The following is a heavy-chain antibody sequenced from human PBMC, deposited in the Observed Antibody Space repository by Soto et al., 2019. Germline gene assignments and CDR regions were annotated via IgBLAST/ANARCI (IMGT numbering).Heavy chain of an antibody. CDR2: IIPILGIA. CDR1: GGTFSSYT. J-gene: IGHJ6*02. D-gene: IGHD1-26*01. V-gene: IGHV1-69*02. CDR3: ASLREGRGMDV. Sequence: QVQLVQSGAEVKKPGSSVKVSCKASGGTFSSYTISWVRQAPGQGLEWMGRIIPILGIANYAQKFQGRVTITADKATSTAYMELSSLRSEDTAVYYCASLREGRGMDVWGQGTTVTVSS.